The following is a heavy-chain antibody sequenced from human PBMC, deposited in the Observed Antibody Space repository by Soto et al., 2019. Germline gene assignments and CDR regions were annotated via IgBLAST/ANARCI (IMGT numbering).Heavy chain of an antibody. D-gene: IGHD5-12*01. V-gene: IGHV4-34*01. CDR2: INHSGST. J-gene: IGHJ4*02. CDR1: GGSFSGYY. Sequence: QVQLQQWGAGLLKPSETLSLTCAVYGGSFSGYYWSWIRQPPGKGLEWIGEINHSGSTNYNPSLKSRVTISVDTSKNQFSLKRSSVTAADTAVYYCARKGGGWLRSANDYWGQGTLVTVSS. CDR3: ARKGGGWLRSANDY.